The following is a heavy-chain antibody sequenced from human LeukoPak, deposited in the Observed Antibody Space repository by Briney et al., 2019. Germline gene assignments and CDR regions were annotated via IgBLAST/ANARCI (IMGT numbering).Heavy chain of an antibody. CDR1: GFTFSSYT. CDR3: AKATREWEKLQAMDV. J-gene: IGHJ6*04. Sequence: GGSLRLSCAASGFTFSSYTMTWVRQAPGKGLEWVSAISGSGGSTYYADSVKGRFTISRDNSKNTLYLQMNSLRAEDTAVYYCAKATREWEKLQAMDVWGNGTTVTVSS. CDR2: ISGSGGST. D-gene: IGHD1-26*01. V-gene: IGHV3-23*01.